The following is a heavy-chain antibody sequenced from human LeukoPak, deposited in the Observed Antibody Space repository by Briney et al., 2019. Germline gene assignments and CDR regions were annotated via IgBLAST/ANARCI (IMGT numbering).Heavy chain of an antibody. CDR3: AYYGSGGLGFDY. D-gene: IGHD3-10*01. J-gene: IGHJ4*02. Sequence: PGGSLRLSCAASGFTFSSYAMHWVRQAPGKGLEWVAVISYDGSNKYYADSMKGRFTISRDNSKNTLYLQMNSLRAEDTAVYYCAYYGSGGLGFDYWGQGTLVTVSS. V-gene: IGHV3-30*04. CDR2: ISYDGSNK. CDR1: GFTFSSYA.